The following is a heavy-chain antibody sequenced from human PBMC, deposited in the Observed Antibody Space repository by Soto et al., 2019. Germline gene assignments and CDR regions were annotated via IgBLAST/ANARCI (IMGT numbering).Heavy chain of an antibody. D-gene: IGHD6-13*01. V-gene: IGHV4-39*01. CDR3: ARRSRVNWFDP. Sequence: QLQLQESGPGLVKPSETLSLTCTVSGGSISSSSYYWGWIRQPPGKGLEWIGSIYYSGSTYYNPSLKSRVTISVDTSKNQFSLKLSSVTAADTAVYYCARRSRVNWFDPWGQGTLVTVSS. J-gene: IGHJ5*02. CDR1: GGSISSSSYY. CDR2: IYYSGST.